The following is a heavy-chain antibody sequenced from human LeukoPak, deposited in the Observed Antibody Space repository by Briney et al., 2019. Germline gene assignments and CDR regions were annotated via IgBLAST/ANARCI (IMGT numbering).Heavy chain of an antibody. CDR1: GYTFTSYG. Sequence: ASVKVSCKASGYTFTSYGISWVRQAPGQGLEWMGWISAYNGNTNYAQKLQGRVTMTTDTSTSTAYMELRSLRSDDTAVYYCARDPVWFGESFGTYNWFDPWGQGTLVTVSS. D-gene: IGHD3-10*01. J-gene: IGHJ5*02. V-gene: IGHV1-18*01. CDR2: ISAYNGNT. CDR3: ARDPVWFGESFGTYNWFDP.